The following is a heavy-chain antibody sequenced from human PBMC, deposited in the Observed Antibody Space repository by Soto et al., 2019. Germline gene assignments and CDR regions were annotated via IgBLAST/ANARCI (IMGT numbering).Heavy chain of an antibody. V-gene: IGHV1-3*01. D-gene: IGHD2-21*02. Sequence: ASVKVSCKASGYTFTSYAMHWVRQAPGQRLEWMGWINAGNGNTKYSQKFQGRVTITADESTSTAYMELSSLRSEDTAAYYCAREKGGTVVTPVVAFDIWGQGTMVT. J-gene: IGHJ3*02. CDR3: AREKGGTVVTPVVAFDI. CDR2: INAGNGNT. CDR1: GYTFTSYA.